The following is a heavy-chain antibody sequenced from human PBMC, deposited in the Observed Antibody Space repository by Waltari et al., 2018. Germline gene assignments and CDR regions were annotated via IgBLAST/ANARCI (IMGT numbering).Heavy chain of an antibody. CDR3: ARDRLGFGESDH. J-gene: IGHJ5*02. CDR1: GYTFTDYY. CDR2: INPHSGVT. Sequence: QVQLVQSGAEVKRPGASVKVSCKASGYTFTDYYINWVRQAPGQGLEWMGWINPHSGVTNYAQNFQGRVTMTRDTSISTAYMEMTRLRYDDTAVYYCARDRLGFGESDHWGQGTLVIVSS. V-gene: IGHV1-2*02. D-gene: IGHD3-10*01.